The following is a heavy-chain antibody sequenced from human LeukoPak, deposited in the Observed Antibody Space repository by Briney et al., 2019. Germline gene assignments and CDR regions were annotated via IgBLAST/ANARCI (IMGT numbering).Heavy chain of an antibody. J-gene: IGHJ5*02. CDR2: ISYDGSNK. Sequence: HSGGSLRLSCAASGFTFSSYGMHWVRQAPGKGLEWVAVISYDGSNKYYADSVKGRFTISRDNSKNTLYLQMNSLRAEDTAVYYCARDFGEEDYYDSSGYYYNWFDPWGQGTLVTVSS. CDR1: GFTFSSYG. V-gene: IGHV3-30*03. D-gene: IGHD3-22*01. CDR3: ARDFGEEDYYDSSGYYYNWFDP.